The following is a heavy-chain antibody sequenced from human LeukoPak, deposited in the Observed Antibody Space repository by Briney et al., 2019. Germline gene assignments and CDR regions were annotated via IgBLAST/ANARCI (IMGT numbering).Heavy chain of an antibody. J-gene: IGHJ4*02. CDR2: ISTGSSTT. D-gene: IGHD4-23*01. CDR1: EFALSTYN. CDR3: ARVAAGYSVNYFDY. V-gene: IGHV3-48*02. Sequence: QSGGSLRLSCAASEFALSTYNMNWVRQAPGKGLEWVSYISTGSSTTYYADSVKGRFTISRDNVENSLYLQMNSLRDEDTAVYYCARVAAGYSVNYFDYWGQGTLVTVSS.